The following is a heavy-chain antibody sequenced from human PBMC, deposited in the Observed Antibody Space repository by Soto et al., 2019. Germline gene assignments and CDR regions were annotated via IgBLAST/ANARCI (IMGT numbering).Heavy chain of an antibody. CDR1: EYSSTGHD. D-gene: IGHD3-22*01. J-gene: IGHJ5*02. CDR2: IDPKSGDT. CDR3: ARDYDKSGYDYFDP. V-gene: IGHV1-2*02. Sequence: ASVKVSCKASEYSSTGHDLHWVLQAPGQGLEWMGWIDPKSGDTNYAQKFQDRVTMTRDTSISTAYMDLSRLRSDDTAVYYCARDYDKSGYDYFDPWGQGTLVTVSS.